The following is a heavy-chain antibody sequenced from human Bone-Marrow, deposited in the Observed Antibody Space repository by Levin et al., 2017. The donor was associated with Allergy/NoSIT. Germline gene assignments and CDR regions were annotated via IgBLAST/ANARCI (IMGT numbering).Heavy chain of an antibody. CDR2: IKQDGSEK. J-gene: IGHJ4*02. D-gene: IGHD6-19*01. CDR1: GFTFSSYW. CDR3: ARGLFSSGWYEVFDY. Sequence: PGGSLRLSCAASGFTFSSYWMSWVRQAPGKGLEWVANIKQDGSEKYYVDSVKGRFTISRDNAKNSLYLQMNSLRAEDTAVYYCARGLFSSGWYEVFDYWGQGTLVTVSS. V-gene: IGHV3-7*01.